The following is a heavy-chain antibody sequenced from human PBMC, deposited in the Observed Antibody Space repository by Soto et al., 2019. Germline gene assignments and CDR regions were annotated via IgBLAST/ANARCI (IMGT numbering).Heavy chain of an antibody. J-gene: IGHJ5*02. CDR2: INVYNGDR. CDR3: ARLQLGGDRMLNWFDP. D-gene: IGHD2-21*02. CDR1: GYIFTKYG. Sequence: QVPVVQSGPELKKPGASVKVSCKAQGYIFTKYGLGWVRQAPGHGLEWLGLINVYNGDRKVAQKFQDRVSMTTDTATDRAYMELKSLRSGDTAVYSCARLQLGGDRMLNWFDPWGQGTLVTVSS. V-gene: IGHV1-18*01.